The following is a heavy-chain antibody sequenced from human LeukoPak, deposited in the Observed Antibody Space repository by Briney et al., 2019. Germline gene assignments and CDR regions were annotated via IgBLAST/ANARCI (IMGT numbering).Heavy chain of an antibody. CDR2: ISWNSGSI. CDR3: AKDYGLFAWSFDY. V-gene: IGHV3-9*01. J-gene: IGHJ4*02. Sequence: LRLSCAASGFTFDDYAMHWVRQAPGKGLEWVSGISWNSGSIGYADSVKGRFTISRDNAKNSLYLQMNSLRAEDTALYYCAKDYGLFAWSFDYWGQGTLVTVSS. D-gene: IGHD3-3*01. CDR1: GFTFDDYA.